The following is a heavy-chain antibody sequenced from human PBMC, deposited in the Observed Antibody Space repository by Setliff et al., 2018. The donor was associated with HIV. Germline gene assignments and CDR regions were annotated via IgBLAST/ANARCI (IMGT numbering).Heavy chain of an antibody. CDR3: ASPRGYCSGGTCHFWYFDL. D-gene: IGHD2-15*01. J-gene: IGHJ2*01. CDR1: GGSISSSTYY. Sequence: SETLSLTCTVSGGSISSSTYYWGWIRQPPGKGLEWIGTISYSGSTYYNPSLKSRVIISVDTSKNQFSLKLGSVTAADTAVYYCASPRGYCSGGTCHFWYFDLWGRGTLVTVSS. CDR2: ISYSGST. V-gene: IGHV4-39*01.